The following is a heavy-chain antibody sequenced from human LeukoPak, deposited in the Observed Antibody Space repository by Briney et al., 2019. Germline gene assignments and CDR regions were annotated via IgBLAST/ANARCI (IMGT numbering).Heavy chain of an antibody. CDR1: GFTFSDYC. V-gene: IGHV3-11*01. CDR3: TRDRGIALDM. D-gene: IGHD6-13*01. CDR2: ISGSGGTV. J-gene: IGHJ3*02. Sequence: GGSLRLSCAASGFTFSDYCMSWVRQAPGKGLEWISYISGSGGTVSYTDSVKGRFTISRDNAKDSLFLHMNSLRAEDTGVYYCTRDRGIALDMWGQGTMVAVSS.